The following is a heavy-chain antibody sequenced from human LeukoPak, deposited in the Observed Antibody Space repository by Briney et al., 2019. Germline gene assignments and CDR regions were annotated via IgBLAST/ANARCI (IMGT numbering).Heavy chain of an antibody. CDR2: IYYSGST. V-gene: IGHV4-59*08. D-gene: IGHD3-22*01. J-gene: IGHJ3*02. CDR1: GGSISSYY. CDR3: ARVVMNAFDI. Sequence: SETLSLTCTVSGGSISSYYWSWIRQPPGKGLEWIGYIYYSGSTNYSPSLKSRVTISVDTSKNQFSLKLSSVTAADTAVYYCARVVMNAFDIWGQGTMVTVSS.